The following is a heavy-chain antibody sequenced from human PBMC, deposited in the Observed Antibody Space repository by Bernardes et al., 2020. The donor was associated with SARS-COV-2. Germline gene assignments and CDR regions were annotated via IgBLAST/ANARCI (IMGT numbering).Heavy chain of an antibody. D-gene: IGHD3-3*01. CDR2: VSWDGSTT. Sequence: GGSLRLSCASSGFTFEDYTMHWVRQVPGKGLEWVSLVSWDGSTTNYADSVKGRFIISRDSSRNTVHLQMDSLRKEDTALYYCATERQSLTVFVVGHDAFDFWGQGTMVTVSS. CDR3: ATERQSLTVFVVGHDAFDF. V-gene: IGHV3-43*01. J-gene: IGHJ3*01. CDR1: GFTFEDYT.